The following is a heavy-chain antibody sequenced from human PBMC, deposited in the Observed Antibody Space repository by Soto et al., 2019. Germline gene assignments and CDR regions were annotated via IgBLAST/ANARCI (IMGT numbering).Heavy chain of an antibody. Sequence: SVKVSCKASGGTFSSYTISWVRQAPGQGLEWMGRIIPILGIANYAQKFQGRVTITADKSTGTAYMELSSLRSEDTAVYYCARGLHYDSISLDDYWGQGTLVTVSS. D-gene: IGHD3-22*01. V-gene: IGHV1-69*02. CDR3: ARGLHYDSISLDDY. CDR2: IIPILGIA. J-gene: IGHJ4*02. CDR1: GGTFSSYT.